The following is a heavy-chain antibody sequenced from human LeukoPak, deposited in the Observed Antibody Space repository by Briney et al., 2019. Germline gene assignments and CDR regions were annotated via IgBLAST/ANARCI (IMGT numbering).Heavy chain of an antibody. D-gene: IGHD2/OR15-2a*01. J-gene: IGHJ5*02. V-gene: IGHV4-4*07. Sequence: PSETLSLTCTVSGDSITTNHWSWIRQPAGKGLEWISRIRFNGNTDYNPSLKSRLTTSIDTPRNQFSLKLHSVIAADTAVYYCARDRGGNSWYNSYDAWGQGTLVTVSS. CDR1: GDSITTNH. CDR3: ARDRGGNSWYNSYDA. CDR2: IRFNGNT.